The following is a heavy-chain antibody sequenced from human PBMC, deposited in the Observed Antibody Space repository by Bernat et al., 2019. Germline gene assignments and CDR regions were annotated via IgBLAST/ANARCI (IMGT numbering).Heavy chain of an antibody. Sequence: QVQLVESGGGLVKPGGSLRLSCAASGFTFSDYYMSWIRQAPGKGLEWVSYISSSSSYTNYAASVKARFTISRDNAKNSLYLQMNSLRAEDTAVYYCARGLYCSGGSCYSNPFDYWGQGTLVTVSS. CDR3: ARGLYCSGGSCYSNPFDY. CDR1: GFTFSDYY. D-gene: IGHD2-15*01. J-gene: IGHJ4*02. V-gene: IGHV3-11*05. CDR2: ISSSSSYT.